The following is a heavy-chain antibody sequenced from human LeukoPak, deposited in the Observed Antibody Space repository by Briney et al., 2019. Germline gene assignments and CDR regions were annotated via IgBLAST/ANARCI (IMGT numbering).Heavy chain of an antibody. Sequence: SETLSLTCTVSGGSISSSSYYWGWIRQPPGKGLEWVVSIYYSGSTYYNPSLKSRITISVNTSNNQLSRKLSSVTAADTAVYYCARRLSWFTVDYFDYWGQGTLVTVSS. CDR1: GGSISSSSYY. D-gene: IGHD6-13*01. V-gene: IGHV4-39*01. CDR2: IYYSGST. J-gene: IGHJ4*02. CDR3: ARRLSWFTVDYFDY.